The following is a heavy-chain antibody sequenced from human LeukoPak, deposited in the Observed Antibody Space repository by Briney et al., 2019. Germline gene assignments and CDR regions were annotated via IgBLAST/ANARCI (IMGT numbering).Heavy chain of an antibody. CDR3: ASGGLMNDY. V-gene: IGHV1-2*06. CDR1: GYTFTGYS. Sequence: ASVKVSCKASGYTFTGYSMHWVRRAPGQGLEWVGRINPNCGGTNYAQKFQGRVTMTTDKSISTAYMELSSLRSEDTAVYYCASGGLMNDYWGEGTLVTVSS. D-gene: IGHD3-16*01. CDR2: INPNCGGT. J-gene: IGHJ4*02.